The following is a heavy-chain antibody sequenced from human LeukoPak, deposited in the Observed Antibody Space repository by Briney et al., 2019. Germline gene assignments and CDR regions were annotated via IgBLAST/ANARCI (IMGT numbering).Heavy chain of an antibody. J-gene: IGHJ4*02. CDR1: GFIFNKFA. CDR3: AREGITMVRATFDY. Sequence: GSLRLSCAVSGFIFNKFAMSWIRQPPGKGLEWIGEINHSGSTNYNPSLKSRVTISVDTSKNQFSLKLSSVTAADTAVYYCAREGITMVRATFDYWGQGTLVTVSS. V-gene: IGHV4-34*01. D-gene: IGHD3-10*01. CDR2: INHSGST.